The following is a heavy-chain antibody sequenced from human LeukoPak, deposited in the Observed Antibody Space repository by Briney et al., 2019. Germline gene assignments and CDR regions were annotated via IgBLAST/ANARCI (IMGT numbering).Heavy chain of an antibody. D-gene: IGHD3-10*01. Sequence: PSETLSLTCAVYGGSFSGYYWGWLRQPPGKGLEWIGNIYYGENTNYNPSLKSRVTISVDTSKNQFSLKLSSVTAADTAVYYCARRAGPRSITMVRGARFDYWGQGTLVTVSS. CDR1: GGSFSGYY. V-gene: IGHV4-34*01. CDR2: IYYGENT. J-gene: IGHJ4*02. CDR3: ARRAGPRSITMVRGARFDY.